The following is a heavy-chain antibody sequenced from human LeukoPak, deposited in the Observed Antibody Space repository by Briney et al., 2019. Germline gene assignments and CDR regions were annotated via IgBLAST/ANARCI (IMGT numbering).Heavy chain of an antibody. D-gene: IGHD3-10*01. CDR1: GGTFSSYA. CDR2: IIPILGIA. Sequence: ASVKVSCKASGGTFSSYAISWVRQAPGQGLEWMVRIIPILGIANYAQKFQGRVTITADKSTSTAYMELSSLRSEDTAVYYCARVRRLRFGESYYFDYWGQGTLVTVSS. J-gene: IGHJ4*02. CDR3: ARVRRLRFGESYYFDY. V-gene: IGHV1-69*04.